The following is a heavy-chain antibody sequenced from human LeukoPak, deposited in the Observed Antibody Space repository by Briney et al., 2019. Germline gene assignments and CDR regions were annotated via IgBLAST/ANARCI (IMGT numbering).Heavy chain of an antibody. CDR2: MNPNCGNS. D-gene: IGHD6-13*01. J-gene: IGHJ6*03. CDR1: GYTFTSYE. V-gene: IGHV1-8*01. Sequence: ASVRVSSKASGYTFTSYEIKWVRQATGQGVEWGGWMNPNCGNSGYVQRLRGSVTMTRHNSISTAYMQLGSLRSEAAAVYYGARDRGYTRRYSSSSRYPLTSYYYYLDVWGKGTTVTVSS. CDR3: ARDRGYTRRYSSSSRYPLTSYYYYLDV.